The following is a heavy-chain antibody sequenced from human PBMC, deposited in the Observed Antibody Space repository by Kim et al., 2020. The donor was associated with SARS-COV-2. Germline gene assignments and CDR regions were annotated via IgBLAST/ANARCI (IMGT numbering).Heavy chain of an antibody. CDR2: IYYSGST. D-gene: IGHD3-22*01. J-gene: IGHJ4*02. V-gene: IGHV4-39*01. Sequence: SETLSLTCTVYGDSISSRTSYWGWIRQPPGKGLEWIGSIYYSGSTYYNPSLKGRVTMSVDSSKNQFSLELSSVTAADTAVYYCARHLDYYDSSGYYDYWGQGTLVTVSS. CDR3: ARHLDYYDSSGYYDY. CDR1: GDSISSRTSY.